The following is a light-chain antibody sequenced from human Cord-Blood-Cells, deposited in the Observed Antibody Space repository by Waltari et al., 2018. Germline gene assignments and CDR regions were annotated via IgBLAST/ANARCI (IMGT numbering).Light chain of an antibody. CDR1: SGSNASNY. Sequence: NFMLTQPHSVSESPGTTVTLSCTRSSGSNASNYFPWYQPRPGSSPTTVIYADNQRPSGVPDRFSGSSDSSSNSASLTISGLKTEDEADYYCQSYDSSNVVFGGGTKLTVL. V-gene: IGLV6-57*01. CDR2: ADN. J-gene: IGLJ2*01. CDR3: QSYDSSNVV.